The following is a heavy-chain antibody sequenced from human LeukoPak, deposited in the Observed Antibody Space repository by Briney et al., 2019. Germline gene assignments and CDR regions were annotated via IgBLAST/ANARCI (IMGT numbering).Heavy chain of an antibody. D-gene: IGHD4-17*01. J-gene: IGHJ5*02. V-gene: IGHV4-39*01. CDR2: IYYSGST. CDR1: GGSISSSSYY. Sequence: PSGTLSLTCTVSGGSISSSSYYWGWIRQPPGKGLEWIGSIYYSGSTYYNPSLKSRVTISVDTSKNQFSLKLSSVTAADTAVYYCARLHTATYRFDPWGQGTLVTVSS. CDR3: ARLHTATYRFDP.